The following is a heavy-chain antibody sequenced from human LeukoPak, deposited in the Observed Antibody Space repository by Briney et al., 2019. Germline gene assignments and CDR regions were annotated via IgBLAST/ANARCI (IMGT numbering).Heavy chain of an antibody. CDR1: GFTFTSYA. J-gene: IGHJ4*02. CDR2: ISYDGSNK. D-gene: IGHD2-15*01. V-gene: IGHV3-30*04. Sequence: GRSLRLSCAASGFTFTSYAMHWVRQAPGKGLEGVAVISYDGSNKYYADSVKGRFTISRDNSKNTLYLQMNSLRAEDTAVYYCARDSIYCSGGSCYSPWIYYFDYWGQGTLVTVSS. CDR3: ARDSIYCSGGSCYSPWIYYFDY.